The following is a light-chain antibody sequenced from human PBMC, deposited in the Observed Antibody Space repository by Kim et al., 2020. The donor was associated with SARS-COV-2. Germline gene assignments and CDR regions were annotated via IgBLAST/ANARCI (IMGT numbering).Light chain of an antibody. V-gene: IGKV1-12*01. CDR2: EAS. CDR1: QAISDW. Sequence: ASVGDRVTLTCRASQAISDWLAWYQQKPGKAPKLLIYEASSLQSGVPSRFSGSGYGADFTLTISSLQPEDFATYYCQQTDSFPWTFGQGTKVDIK. J-gene: IGKJ1*01. CDR3: QQTDSFPWT.